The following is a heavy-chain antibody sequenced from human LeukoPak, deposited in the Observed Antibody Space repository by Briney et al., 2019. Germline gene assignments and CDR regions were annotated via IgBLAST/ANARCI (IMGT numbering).Heavy chain of an antibody. CDR1: GDSISSGGYY. CDR2: IYHSGST. CDR3: ASLDTAMGIFDY. V-gene: IGHV4-30-2*02. J-gene: IGHJ4*02. D-gene: IGHD5-18*01. Sequence: SQTLSLTCTVSGDSISSGGYYWSWIRQPPGKGLEWIGYIYHSGSTYYNPSLKSRVTISVDRSKNQFSLKLSSVTAADTAVYYCASLDTAMGIFDYWGQGTLVTVSS.